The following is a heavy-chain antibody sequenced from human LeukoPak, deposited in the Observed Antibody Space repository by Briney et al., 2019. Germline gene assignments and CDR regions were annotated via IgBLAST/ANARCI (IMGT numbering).Heavy chain of an antibody. J-gene: IGHJ4*02. CDR1: GDSISSSSSY. D-gene: IGHD3-22*01. CDR3: ARVNVVITVFRYYFDY. Sequence: SETLSLTCTVSGDSISSSSSYWGWIRQPPGEGLEWIGSIYYSGSTYYNPSLKSRVTISVDTSKNQFSLKLSSVTAADTAVYYCARVNVVITVFRYYFDYWGQGTLVTVSS. V-gene: IGHV4-39*07. CDR2: IYYSGST.